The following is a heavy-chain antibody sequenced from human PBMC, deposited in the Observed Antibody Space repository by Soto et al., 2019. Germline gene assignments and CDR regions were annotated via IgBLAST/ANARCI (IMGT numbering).Heavy chain of an antibody. CDR2: IWYDGSNK. J-gene: IGHJ5*02. Sequence: GGSLRLSCAASGFTFSSYGMHWVRQAPGKGLEWVAVIWYDGSNKYYADSVKGRFTISRENSKNTLYLQMNSRRAEDTAVYYCARDCKGYCSGGSCPNWFDPWGQGTLVTVSS. CDR3: ARDCKGYCSGGSCPNWFDP. D-gene: IGHD2-15*01. CDR1: GFTFSSYG. V-gene: IGHV3-33*01.